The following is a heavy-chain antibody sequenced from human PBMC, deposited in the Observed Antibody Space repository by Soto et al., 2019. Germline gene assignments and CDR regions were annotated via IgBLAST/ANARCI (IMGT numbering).Heavy chain of an antibody. V-gene: IGHV3-43*01. CDR3: AKDIGRAARRPGYDCDGMDV. CDR2: ISWDGGST. J-gene: IGHJ6*02. D-gene: IGHD6-6*01. Sequence: EVQLVESGGVVVQPGGSLRLSCAASGFTFDDYTMHWVRQAPGKGLEWVSLISWDGGSTYYEDSVKGQVTISRDNSKNSLYLQMNSLRTEDTAVDYCAKDIGRAARRPGYDCDGMDVWGQGTTVTVSS. CDR1: GFTFDDYT.